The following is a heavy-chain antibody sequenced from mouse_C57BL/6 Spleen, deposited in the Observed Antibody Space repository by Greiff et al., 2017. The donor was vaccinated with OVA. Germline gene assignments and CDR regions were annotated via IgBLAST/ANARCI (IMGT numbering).Heavy chain of an antibody. J-gene: IGHJ4*01. CDR3: ARWDYYGSSYDYAMDY. D-gene: IGHD1-1*01. Sequence: VKLVESGPELVKPGASVKISCKASGYAFSSSWMNWVKQRPGKGLEWIGRIYPGDGDTNYNGKFKGKATLTADKSSSTAYMQLSSLTSEDSAVYCCARWDYYGSSYDYAMDYWGQGTSVTVSS. CDR2: IYPGDGDT. CDR1: GYAFSSSW. V-gene: IGHV1-82*01.